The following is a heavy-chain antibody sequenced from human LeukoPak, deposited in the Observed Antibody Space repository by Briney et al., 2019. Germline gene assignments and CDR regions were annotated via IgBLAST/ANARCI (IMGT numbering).Heavy chain of an antibody. J-gene: IGHJ3*02. CDR3: ARDVGISSSWYGDAFDI. CDR1: GFTFSSYW. V-gene: IGHV3-7*01. D-gene: IGHD6-13*01. Sequence: GGSLRLSCAASGFTFSSYWMSWVRQAPGKGLEWVANIKQDGSEKYYVDPVKGRFTISRDNAKNSLYLQMNSLRAEDTAVYYCARDVGISSSWYGDAFDIWGQGTMVTVSS. CDR2: IKQDGSEK.